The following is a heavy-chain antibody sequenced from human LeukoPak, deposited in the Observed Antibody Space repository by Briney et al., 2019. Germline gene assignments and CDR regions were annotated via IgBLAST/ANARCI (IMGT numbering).Heavy chain of an antibody. CDR3: VKDYYDSSGYPDY. J-gene: IGHJ4*02. CDR2: VSYDGSDK. D-gene: IGHD3-22*01. CDR1: GFTFSSYG. V-gene: IGHV3-30*18. Sequence: GRSLRLSCAASGFTFSSYGMHWVRQAPGKGLKWVAVVSYDGSDKYYVVSVKGRFTISRDNSKNTLYLQMNSLRPEDTAVYYCVKDYYDSSGYPDYWGQGTLVTVSS.